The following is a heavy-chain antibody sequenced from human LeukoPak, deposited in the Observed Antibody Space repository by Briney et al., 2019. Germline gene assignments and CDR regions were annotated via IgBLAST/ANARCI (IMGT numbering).Heavy chain of an antibody. CDR3: AKDLGSLLGYCSSTSCYRGYPEYFQH. J-gene: IGHJ1*01. Sequence: SGGSLRLSCAASGFTFSSYAMSWVRQAPGKGLEWVSAISGSGGTTYFADSVKGRFTISRDNSKNTLYLQMNSLRAEDTAVYYCAKDLGSLLGYCSSTSCYRGYPEYFQHWGQGTLVTVSS. V-gene: IGHV3-23*01. D-gene: IGHD2-2*01. CDR2: ISGSGGTT. CDR1: GFTFSSYA.